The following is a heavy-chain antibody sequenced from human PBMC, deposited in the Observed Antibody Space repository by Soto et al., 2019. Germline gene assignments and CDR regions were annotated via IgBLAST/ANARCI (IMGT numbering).Heavy chain of an antibody. CDR2: ISSSSSYI. CDR1: GFTFSSYS. V-gene: IGHV3-21*01. Sequence: GSLRLSCAASGFTFSSYSMNWVRQAPGKGLEWVSSISSSSSYIYYADSVKGRFTISRDNAKNSLYLQMNSLRAEDTAVYYCARDLRHVGYIDYSGQATLVTVSS. CDR3: ARDLRHVGYIDY. J-gene: IGHJ4*02. D-gene: IGHD4-17*01.